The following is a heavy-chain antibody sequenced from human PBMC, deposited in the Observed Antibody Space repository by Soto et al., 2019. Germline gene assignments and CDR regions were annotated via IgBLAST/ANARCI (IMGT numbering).Heavy chain of an antibody. CDR3: AGAGGYSSSWYVQFDY. CDR2: IYSGGST. V-gene: IGHV3-53*01. D-gene: IGHD6-13*01. Sequence: GGSLRLSCAASGFTVSSNYMSWVRQAPGKGLEWVSVIYSGGSTYYADSVKGRFTISRDNSKNTLYLQMNSLRAEDTAVYYCAGAGGYSSSWYVQFDYWGQGTLVTVSS. CDR1: GFTVSSNY. J-gene: IGHJ4*02.